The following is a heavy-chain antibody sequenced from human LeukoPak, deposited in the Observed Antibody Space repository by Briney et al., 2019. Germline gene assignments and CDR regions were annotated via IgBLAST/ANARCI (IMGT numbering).Heavy chain of an antibody. CDR2: IYSGGST. D-gene: IGHD6-13*01. Sequence: SGGSLRLSCAASGFTVSSNYMSWVRQAPGEGLEWVSIIYSGGSTYYADSVKGRFTISRDNSKNTLYLQMNSLRAEDTAVYYCARDLGVASSGYFDYWGQGTLVTVSS. CDR3: ARDLGVASSGYFDY. J-gene: IGHJ4*02. V-gene: IGHV3-53*01. CDR1: GFTVSSNY.